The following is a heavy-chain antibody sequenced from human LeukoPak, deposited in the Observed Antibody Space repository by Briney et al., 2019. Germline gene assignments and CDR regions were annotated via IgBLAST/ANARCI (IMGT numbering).Heavy chain of an antibody. J-gene: IGHJ4*02. Sequence: PGGSLRLSCAASGFTFDDYGMSRVRQAPGKGLEWVSGINWNGGSTGYADSVKGRFTISRDNAKNSLYLQMNSLRAEDTALYYCAREGGYCSGGSCYRPFDYWGPGTLVTVSS. CDR2: INWNGGST. D-gene: IGHD2-15*01. V-gene: IGHV3-20*04. CDR3: AREGGYCSGGSCYRPFDY. CDR1: GFTFDDYG.